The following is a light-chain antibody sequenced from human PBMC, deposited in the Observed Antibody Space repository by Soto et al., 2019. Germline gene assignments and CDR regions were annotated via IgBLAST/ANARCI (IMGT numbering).Light chain of an antibody. J-gene: IGKJ1*01. CDR3: QQYNNWPPGT. CDR1: QSVSSN. CDR2: GAS. Sequence: EIVMTQSPATLSVSPGERATLSCRASQSVSSNLAWYQPKPGQAPRLLIYGASTRATGIPARFRGSGSGTEFTLTISSLQSEDFAVYYCQQYNNWPPGTFGQGTKGEIK. V-gene: IGKV3-15*01.